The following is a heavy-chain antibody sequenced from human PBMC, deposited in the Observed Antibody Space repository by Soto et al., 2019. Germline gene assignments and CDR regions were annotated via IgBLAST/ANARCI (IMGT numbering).Heavy chain of an antibody. Sequence: QVQLVQSGSDVKKDGSSVKVSCKASGDTFNFYTINWVRQSPGLGPEWMGRFNPILSMSNYAQKFEGRVKITADKSTNTAYMELSRLRVEDTAMYYCVTSYGSGYRAFDFWGQGALVTVSS. CDR2: FNPILSMS. CDR1: GDTFNFYT. J-gene: IGHJ4*02. CDR3: VTSYGSGYRAFDF. D-gene: IGHD3-10*01. V-gene: IGHV1-69*02.